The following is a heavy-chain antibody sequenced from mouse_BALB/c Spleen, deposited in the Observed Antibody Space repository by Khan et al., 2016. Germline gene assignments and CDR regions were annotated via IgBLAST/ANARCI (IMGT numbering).Heavy chain of an antibody. D-gene: IGHD1-2*01. CDR3: VRHEFTTAPFAY. J-gene: IGHJ3*01. CDR1: GFTFTDNT. V-gene: IGHV1-62-2*01. Sequence: QVQLQQSGAELVKPGASVKLSCKASGFTFTDNTIHWVKQKSGQGLEWIGWFYPGSVSIKYNEKFKDKATLTVDKSSSTVYMELSRLTSEDSAVYFCVRHEFTTAPFAYWGQGTLVTVSA. CDR2: FYPGSVSI.